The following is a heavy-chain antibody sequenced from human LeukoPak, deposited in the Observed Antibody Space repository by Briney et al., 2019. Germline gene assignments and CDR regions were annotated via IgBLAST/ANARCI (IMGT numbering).Heavy chain of an antibody. CDR3: ARAKVMWGAQTAFDI. J-gene: IGHJ3*02. Sequence: GGSLRLSCAASGFTFSSYSMNWVRQAPGKGLEWVSCISSSSSTIYYADSVKGRFTISRDNAKNSLNLQMNSLRAEDTAVYYCARAKVMWGAQTAFDIWGKGTMVTVSS. V-gene: IGHV3-48*01. D-gene: IGHD2-21*01. CDR1: GFTFSSYS. CDR2: ISSSSSTI.